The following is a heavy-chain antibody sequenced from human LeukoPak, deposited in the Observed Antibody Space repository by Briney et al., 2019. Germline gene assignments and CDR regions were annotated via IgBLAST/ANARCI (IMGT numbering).Heavy chain of an antibody. J-gene: IGHJ4*02. CDR1: GGSISSSSYY. D-gene: IGHD6-19*01. CDR2: SYYSGST. CDR3: ARRYSYSSLPDY. V-gene: IGHV4-39*01. Sequence: SETLSLTCTVSGGSISSSSYYWGWLPQPPGQELEWIGSSYYSGSTYYNPFLKSRVTISVDTSKSQFSLKVSSTTAADTAVYYCARRYSYSSLPDYWGQGTLVTVSS.